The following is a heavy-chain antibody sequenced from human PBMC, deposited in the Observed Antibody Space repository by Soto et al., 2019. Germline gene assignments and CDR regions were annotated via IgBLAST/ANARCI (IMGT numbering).Heavy chain of an antibody. Sequence: GGSLRLSCAASGFTFSSYSMNWVRQAPGKGLEWVSSISSSSSYIYYADSVKGRFTISRDNAKNSLFLEMNSLRVDDTAVYYCARETLRDAIDIWGQGTMVTVSS. CDR1: GFTFSSYS. V-gene: IGHV3-21*06. CDR3: ARETLRDAIDI. J-gene: IGHJ3*02. CDR2: ISSSSSYI.